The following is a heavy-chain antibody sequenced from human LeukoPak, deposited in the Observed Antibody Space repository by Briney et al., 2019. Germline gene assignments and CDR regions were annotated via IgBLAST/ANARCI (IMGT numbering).Heavy chain of an antibody. Sequence: SETLSLTCTVSGGSISSSSYYWGWIRQPPGKGLEWIGSIYYSGSTYYNPSLKSRVTISVDTSKNQFSLKLSSVTAADTAVYYCARGTMAEDWYFDLWGRGTLVTVSS. D-gene: IGHD1-1*01. J-gene: IGHJ2*01. V-gene: IGHV4-39*07. CDR1: GGSISSSSYY. CDR2: IYYSGST. CDR3: ARGTMAEDWYFDL.